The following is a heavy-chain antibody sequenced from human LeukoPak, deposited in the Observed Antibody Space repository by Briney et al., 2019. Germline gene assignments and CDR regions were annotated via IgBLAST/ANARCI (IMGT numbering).Heavy chain of an antibody. D-gene: IGHD3-10*01. V-gene: IGHV3-7*01. Sequence: TGGSLRLSCAASGFTFSSYWMSWVRQAPGKGLEWVANIKQDGSEKYYVDSVKGRFTISRDNAKNSLYLQMNSLRAEDTAVYYCARLRGRGVIIRTLDYWGQGTLVTVSS. J-gene: IGHJ4*02. CDR3: ARLRGRGVIIRTLDY. CDR1: GFTFSSYW. CDR2: IKQDGSEK.